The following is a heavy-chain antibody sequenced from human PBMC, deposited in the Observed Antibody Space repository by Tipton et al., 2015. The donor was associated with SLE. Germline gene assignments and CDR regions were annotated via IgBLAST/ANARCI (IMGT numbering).Heavy chain of an antibody. Sequence: SLRLSCTASGFSFSNAWMSWVRQAAGKGLEWVGRIKSKTAGGTTDYAAPVKGRFSISRDDSKDTLYLQMDSLKTEDTAVYYCARTFYGGGDAFDVWGQGTKVSVSS. V-gene: IGHV3-15*01. CDR3: ARTFYGGGDAFDV. CDR2: IKSKTAGGTT. J-gene: IGHJ3*01. D-gene: IGHD4-23*01. CDR1: GFSFSNAW.